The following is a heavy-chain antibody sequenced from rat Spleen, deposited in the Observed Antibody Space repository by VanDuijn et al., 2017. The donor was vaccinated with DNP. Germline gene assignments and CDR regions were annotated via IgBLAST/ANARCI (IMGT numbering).Heavy chain of an antibody. CDR3: TTRYYGYDLDY. V-gene: IGHV5-7*01. CDR1: RFTFSNYD. CDR2: INYDGSRT. Sequence: EVQLVESGGGLVQPGRSMKLSCAASRFTFSNYDMAWVRQAPKKGLEWVATINYDGSRTYYRDSVKGRFTISRDNAKSTLYLQMDSLRSEDTATYYCTTRYYGYDLDYWGQGVMVTVSS. D-gene: IGHD1-7*01. J-gene: IGHJ2*01.